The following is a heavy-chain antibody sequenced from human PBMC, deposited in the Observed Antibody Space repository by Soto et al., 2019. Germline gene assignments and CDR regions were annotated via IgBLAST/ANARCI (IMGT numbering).Heavy chain of an antibody. D-gene: IGHD3-22*01. J-gene: IGHJ3*02. CDR1: GFTFSSYA. Sequence: QPGGSLRLSCAASGFTFSSYAMSWVRQAPGKGLEWVSAISGSGGSTYYADSVKGRFTISRDNSKNTLYLQMNSLRAEDTAVYYCAKPTYYYDSSGSRRGGYGAFDIWGQGTMVTVSS. V-gene: IGHV3-23*01. CDR2: ISGSGGST. CDR3: AKPTYYYDSSGSRRGGYGAFDI.